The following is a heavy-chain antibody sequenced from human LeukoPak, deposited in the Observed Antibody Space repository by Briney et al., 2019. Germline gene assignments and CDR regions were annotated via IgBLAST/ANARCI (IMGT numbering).Heavy chain of an antibody. CDR3: ARGLKPDYGDYFWFDP. CDR1: GYTFTSYD. D-gene: IGHD4-17*01. Sequence: ASVKVSCKASGYTFTSYDINWVRQATGQGLEWMGWMNPNSGNTGYAQKFQGRVTITRNTSISTAYMELSSLRSEDTAVYYCARGLKPDYGDYFWFDPWGQGTLVTVSS. V-gene: IGHV1-8*01. CDR2: MNPNSGNT. J-gene: IGHJ5*02.